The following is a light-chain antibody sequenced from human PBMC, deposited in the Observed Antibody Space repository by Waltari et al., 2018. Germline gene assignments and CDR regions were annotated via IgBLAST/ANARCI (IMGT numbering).Light chain of an antibody. Sequence: DIQMTQSPSSLSASVGDTVTLTCRTSESISTYLNWYQQRPGKAPRLLISGASNLQGGVPSRVTGSGARTEFTLTITSLQPEDFATYYCQQSYSARAFGPGTKV. CDR2: GAS. J-gene: IGKJ1*01. V-gene: IGKV1-39*01. CDR3: QQSYSARA. CDR1: ESISTY.